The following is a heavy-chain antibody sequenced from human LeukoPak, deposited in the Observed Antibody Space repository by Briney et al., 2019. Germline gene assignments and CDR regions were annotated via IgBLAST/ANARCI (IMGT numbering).Heavy chain of an antibody. CDR3: ARSPSRDGYNYYFDY. CDR1: GFTVSSNY. V-gene: IGHV3-66*01. D-gene: IGHD5-24*01. CDR2: IYSGGST. J-gene: IGHJ4*02. Sequence: GGSLRLSCAASGFTVSSNYMSWVRQAPGKGLEWVSVIYSGGSTYYADSVKGRFTISRDNSKNTLYLQMNSLRAEDTAVYYCARSPSRDGYNYYFDYWGQGTLVTVSS.